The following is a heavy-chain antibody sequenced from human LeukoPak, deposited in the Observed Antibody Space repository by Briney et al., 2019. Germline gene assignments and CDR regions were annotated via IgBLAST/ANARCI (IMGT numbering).Heavy chain of an antibody. CDR1: GFTVSSNY. J-gene: IGHJ4*02. CDR2: IYSGGST. V-gene: IGHV3-66*01. Sequence: GGSLRLSCAASGFTVSSNYMSWVRQAPGKGLEWVSVIYSGGSTYYADSVKGRFTISRDNAKNSLYLQMNSLRAEDTAVYYCARDTMRAYYYDSSGQFDYWGQGTLVTVSS. CDR3: ARDTMRAYYYDSSGQFDY. D-gene: IGHD3-22*01.